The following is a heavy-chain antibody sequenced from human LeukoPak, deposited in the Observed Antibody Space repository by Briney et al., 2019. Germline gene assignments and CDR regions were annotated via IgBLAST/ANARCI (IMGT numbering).Heavy chain of an antibody. CDR2: IIPIFGTA. V-gene: IGHV1-69*13. CDR3: ARGGSYSSSWYGVD. D-gene: IGHD6-13*01. J-gene: IGHJ4*02. Sequence: GASVKVSCKASGGTFSSYAISWVRQAPRQGLEWMGGIIPIFGTANYAQKFQGRVTITSDESTSTAYMELSSLRSEDTAVYYCARGGSYSSSWYGVDWGQGTLVTVSS. CDR1: GGTFSSYA.